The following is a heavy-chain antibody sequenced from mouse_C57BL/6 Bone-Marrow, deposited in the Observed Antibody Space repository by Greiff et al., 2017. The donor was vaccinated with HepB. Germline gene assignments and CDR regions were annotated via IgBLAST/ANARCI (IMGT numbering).Heavy chain of an antibody. J-gene: IGHJ2*01. D-gene: IGHD2-4*01. CDR1: GYSFTGYY. CDR3: AREGIYYDYFDN. CDR2: INPSTGGT. V-gene: IGHV1-42*01. Sequence: EVQLQESGPELVKPGASVKISCKASGYSFTGYYMNWVKQSPEKSLEWIGEINPSTGGTTYNQKFKAKATLTVDKSSSTAYMQLKSLTSEDSAVYYCAREGIYYDYFDNWGQGTTLTVSA.